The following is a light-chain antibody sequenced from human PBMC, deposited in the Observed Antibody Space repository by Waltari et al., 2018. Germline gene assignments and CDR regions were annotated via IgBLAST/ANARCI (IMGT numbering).Light chain of an antibody. CDR1: RSNVGGNP. J-gene: IGLJ3*02. CDR2: SDT. CDR3: AAWDFRVELWV. Sequence: QSVLTQPPSASGTPGQKITISCSGARSNVGGNPVIWYRHLPGSAPKLLIFSDTQRTTGVPDRFSGSKSGTSASLAISGLQSEDEADYYCAAWDFRVELWVFGGGTKLTVL. V-gene: IGLV1-44*01.